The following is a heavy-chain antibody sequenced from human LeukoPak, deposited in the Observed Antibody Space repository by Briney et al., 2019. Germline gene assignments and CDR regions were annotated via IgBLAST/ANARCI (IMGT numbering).Heavy chain of an antibody. J-gene: IGHJ4*02. Sequence: PGGSLTLSCAASGFTVSSNYMSWVRQAPGKGLEWVSVIYSGGSTYYADSVKGRFTISRDNSKNTLYLQMNSLRAEDTAVYYCARPSGYELYFDYWGQGTLVTVSS. CDR3: ARPSGYELYFDY. CDR1: GFTVSSNY. D-gene: IGHD5-12*01. CDR2: IYSGGST. V-gene: IGHV3-53*01.